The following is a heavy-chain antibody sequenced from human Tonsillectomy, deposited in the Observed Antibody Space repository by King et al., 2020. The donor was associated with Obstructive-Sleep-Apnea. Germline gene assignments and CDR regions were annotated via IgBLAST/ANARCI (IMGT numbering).Heavy chain of an antibody. V-gene: IGHV3-23*04. J-gene: IGHJ3*02. D-gene: IGHD2-2*01. CDR3: AKDRGYCSSTSCYLDAFDI. CDR1: GFTFSSYA. Sequence: LVESGGGLVQPGGSLRLSCAASGFTFSSYAMSWVRQAPGKGLEWVSAISGSGGSTYYAASVKGRFTISSDNSKNTLYLQMNSLRAEDTAVYYCAKDRGYCSSTSCYLDAFDIWGQGTMVTVSS. CDR2: ISGSGGST.